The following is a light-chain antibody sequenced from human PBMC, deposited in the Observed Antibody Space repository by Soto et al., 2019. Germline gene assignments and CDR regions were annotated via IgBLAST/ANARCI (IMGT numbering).Light chain of an antibody. CDR1: QSVSSK. Sequence: EIVMTQSPATLSVSPGERATLSCRANQSVSSKLAWYQQKPGQAPRLLIYGASSRATGIPDRFSGSGSGTDFTLTISRLEPEDFAVYYCHQYGSSSWTFGQGTKVDIK. J-gene: IGKJ1*01. CDR2: GAS. CDR3: HQYGSSSWT. V-gene: IGKV3-20*01.